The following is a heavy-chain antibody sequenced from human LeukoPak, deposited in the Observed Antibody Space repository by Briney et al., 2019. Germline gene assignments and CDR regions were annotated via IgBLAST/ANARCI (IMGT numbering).Heavy chain of an antibody. Sequence: PGGPLRLSCAASGFPFSSYAMTWIRQAPGKGLEWVSSISGSNTYIYYADSVKGRFTISRDNAKNSLYLQMNSLRAEDTAVYYCARARNYGTVFDSWGQGILVTVSS. J-gene: IGHJ4*02. D-gene: IGHD3-10*01. V-gene: IGHV3-21*06. CDR2: ISGSNTYI. CDR3: ARARNYGTVFDS. CDR1: GFPFSSYA.